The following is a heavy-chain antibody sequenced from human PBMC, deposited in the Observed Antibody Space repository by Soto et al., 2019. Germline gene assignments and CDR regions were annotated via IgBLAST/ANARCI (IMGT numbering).Heavy chain of an antibody. CDR2: ISGSGGST. Sequence: EVQLLESGGGLVQPGGSLRLSCAASGFTFSSYAMSWVRQAPGKGMEWVSAISGSGGSTYYADSVKGRFTISRDNSKNTLYLQMNSLRAEDTAVYYCAKVERGSYLFGYFDLWGRGTLVTVSS. V-gene: IGHV3-23*01. CDR1: GFTFSSYA. D-gene: IGHD1-26*01. CDR3: AKVERGSYLFGYFDL. J-gene: IGHJ2*01.